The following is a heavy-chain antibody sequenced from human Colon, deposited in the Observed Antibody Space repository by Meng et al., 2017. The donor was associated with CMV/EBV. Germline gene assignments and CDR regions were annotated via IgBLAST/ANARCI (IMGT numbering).Heavy chain of an antibody. CDR1: GFTFSNYE. CDR2: ITSSGSTI. D-gene: IGHD2-2*01. V-gene: IGHV3-48*03. J-gene: IGHJ4*02. Sequence: GGFLRLSCAASGFTFSNYEMNWVRQAPGKGLEWLSFITSSGSTIYYADSVKGRFTISRDNAKNSLYLQMNSLRAEDTAVYHCARDHLGYTTSCPDYWGQGTLVTVSS. CDR3: ARDHLGYTTSCPDY.